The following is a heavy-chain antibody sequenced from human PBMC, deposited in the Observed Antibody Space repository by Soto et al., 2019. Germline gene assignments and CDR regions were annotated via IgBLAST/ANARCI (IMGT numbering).Heavy chain of an antibody. Sequence: GGSLRLSCAASGFTFSSYGMHWVRQAPGKGLEWVAVIWYDGSNKYYADSVKGRFTISRDNSKKTLYLQMNSLRAEDTAVYYCARDQGLGYSYGYFLYWGQGTLVTVSS. CDR3: ARDQGLGYSYGYFLY. V-gene: IGHV3-33*01. CDR1: GFTFSSYG. CDR2: IWYDGSNK. J-gene: IGHJ4*02. D-gene: IGHD5-18*01.